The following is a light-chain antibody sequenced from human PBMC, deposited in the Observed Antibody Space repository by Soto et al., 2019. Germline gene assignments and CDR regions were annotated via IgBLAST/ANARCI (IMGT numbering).Light chain of an antibody. Sequence: QAVVTQEPSLTVSPGGTVTLTCGSTTGAVTSGHYPYWFQQKPGQAPWTRIFDTNKKHSWTRARFSGSLLGGKAALTLSGAQPEDEAEYYCLLSYSGAAVFGGGTQLTVL. V-gene: IGLV7-46*01. CDR1: TGAVTSGHY. CDR2: DTN. CDR3: LLSYSGAAV. J-gene: IGLJ7*01.